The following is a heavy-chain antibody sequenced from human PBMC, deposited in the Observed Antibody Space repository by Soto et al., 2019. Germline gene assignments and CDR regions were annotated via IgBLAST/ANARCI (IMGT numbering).Heavy chain of an antibody. D-gene: IGHD5-12*01. CDR3: ARPSGLLGQYSALPEF. CDR2: IIPIFHST. V-gene: IGHV1-69*19. Sequence: QVQLVQSGAEARKPGSSVKISCTVSGDSFSSYTLTWVRQAPGQGLEWMDGIIPIFHSTIYSQRFKGRVTFTADDSTNTAYLQLTNLRFDDTAIYYCARPSGLLGQYSALPEFWGQGTLVSVSS. J-gene: IGHJ4*02. CDR1: GDSFSSYT.